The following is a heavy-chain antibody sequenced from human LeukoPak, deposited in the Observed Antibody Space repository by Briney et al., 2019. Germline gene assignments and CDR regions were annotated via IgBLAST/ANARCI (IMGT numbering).Heavy chain of an antibody. D-gene: IGHD6-19*01. J-gene: IGHJ4*02. CDR1: GGSISSCDYY. CDR3: ARGVSSGWSADY. CDR2: IYYSAST. Sequence: AQTLTLTCAASGGSISSCDYYWSWIPQPPGKGLECIGYIYYSASTYYCPSLKSRVTISVDTSKNQFSLKLSYVTAADTAVYYCARGVSSGWSADYWGRGTVVTVSS. V-gene: IGHV4-30-4*08.